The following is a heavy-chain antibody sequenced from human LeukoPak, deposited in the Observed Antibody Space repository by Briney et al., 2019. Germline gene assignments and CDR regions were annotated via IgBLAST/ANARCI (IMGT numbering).Heavy chain of an antibody. CDR1: GGSISSYY. J-gene: IGHJ3*02. D-gene: IGHD1-26*01. V-gene: IGHV4-59*01. CDR3: AREDGTKWELPSGAFDI. Sequence: SETLSLTCTVSGGSISSYYWSWIRQPPGKGLEWIGYIYYSGSTNYNPSLKSRVTISVDTSKNQFSLKLSPVTAADTAVYYCAREDGTKWELPSGAFDIWGQGTMVTVSS. CDR2: IYYSGST.